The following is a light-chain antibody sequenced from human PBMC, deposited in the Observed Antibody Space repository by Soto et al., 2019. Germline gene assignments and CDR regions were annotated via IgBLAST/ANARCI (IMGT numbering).Light chain of an antibody. CDR3: QQYENLHT. Sequence: IHMSQSPSSLSASVGHRVTITFWASQRISSYLIGCQQKPGKAAKLLIYDASSLQSGVPSRFSGSGSGTEFTLTISSLQPDDFGRYYCQQYENLHTFGQGTRLEIK. CDR2: DAS. V-gene: IGKV1-39*01. CDR1: QRISSY. J-gene: IGKJ5*01.